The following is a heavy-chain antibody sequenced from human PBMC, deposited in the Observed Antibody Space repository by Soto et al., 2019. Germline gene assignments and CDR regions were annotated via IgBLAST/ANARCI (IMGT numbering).Heavy chain of an antibody. CDR1: GGTFSSYA. V-gene: IGHV1-69*01. Sequence: QVQLVQSGAEVKKPGSSVKVSCKVSGGTFSSYAISWVRQAPGQGLEWMGGIIPMFGTANYAQKFHGRVTIIADESTSTVYMELSSLRSEDTAVYFCARFARSSGYGDFWGQGTLVTVSS. D-gene: IGHD6-19*01. CDR2: IIPMFGTA. CDR3: ARFARSSGYGDF. J-gene: IGHJ4*02.